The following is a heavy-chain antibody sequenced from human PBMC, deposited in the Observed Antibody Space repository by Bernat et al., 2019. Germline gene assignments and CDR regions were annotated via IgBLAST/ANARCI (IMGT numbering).Heavy chain of an antibody. CDR3: ARAAGTIHFLTGAKDDYYGMDV. Sequence: EVQLVESGGVLVQPGGSLRLSCAASGFTFSSYWMHWVRQAPGKGLVWVSRINSDGSSTSYADSVKGRFTISRDNAKNTLYLQMNSLRAEDTAVYYCARAAGTIHFLTGAKDDYYGMDVWGQGTTVTVSS. CDR2: INSDGSST. V-gene: IGHV3-74*01. CDR1: GFTFSSYW. J-gene: IGHJ6*02. D-gene: IGHD6-13*01.